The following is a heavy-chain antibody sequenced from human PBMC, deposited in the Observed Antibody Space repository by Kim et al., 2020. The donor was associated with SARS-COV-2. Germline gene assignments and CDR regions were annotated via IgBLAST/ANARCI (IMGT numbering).Heavy chain of an antibody. V-gene: IGHV3-30*04. CDR3: AREMATNPGAFDI. J-gene: IGHJ3*02. Sequence: GGSLRLSCAASGFTFSSYAMHWVRQAPGKGLEWVAVISYDGSNKYYADSVKGRFTISRDNSKNTLYLQMNSLRAEDTAVYYCAREMATNPGAFDIWGQGTMVTVSS. CDR1: GFTFSSYA. CDR2: ISYDGSNK. D-gene: IGHD5-12*01.